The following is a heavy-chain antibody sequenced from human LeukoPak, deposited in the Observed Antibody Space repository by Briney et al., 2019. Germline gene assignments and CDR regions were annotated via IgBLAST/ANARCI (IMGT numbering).Heavy chain of an antibody. V-gene: IGHV1-2*02. D-gene: IGHD6-13*01. J-gene: IGHJ3*02. Sequence: ASVKVSCKASGYTFTSYDINWVRQAPGQGLEWMGWMHPNSGGTHYEQKFQGRVTMTRDTSISTAYMEVSRLTSDDTAVYYCATSSGYSSSWGAFDIWGQGTMVTVSS. CDR1: GYTFTSYD. CDR3: ATSSGYSSSWGAFDI. CDR2: MHPNSGGT.